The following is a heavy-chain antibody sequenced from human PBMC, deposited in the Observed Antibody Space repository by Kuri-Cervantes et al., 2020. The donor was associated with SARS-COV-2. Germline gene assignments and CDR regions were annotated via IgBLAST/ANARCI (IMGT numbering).Heavy chain of an antibody. CDR3: ARILDYWYFDL. V-gene: IGHV3-53*04. CDR1: GFTFSSYA. Sequence: GESLKISCAASGFTFSSYAMNWVRQAPGKGLEWVSVIYSGGSTYYADSVKGRFTISRHNSKNTLYLQMNSLRAEDTAVYYCARILDYWYFDLWGRGTLVTVS. CDR2: IYSGGST. J-gene: IGHJ2*01.